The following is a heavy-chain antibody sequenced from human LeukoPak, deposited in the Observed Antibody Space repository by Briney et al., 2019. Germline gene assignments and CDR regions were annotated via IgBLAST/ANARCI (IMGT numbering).Heavy chain of an antibody. J-gene: IGHJ4*02. V-gene: IGHV3-21*01. CDR1: GFTFSRYS. CDR2: IDSSSSYI. D-gene: IGHD5-12*01. CDR3: ASRIRGYSGYDSRYFDF. Sequence: GGSLRLSCAASGFTFSRYSMNWVRQAPGKGLEWVSSIDSSSSYIYYADSVKGRFTISRDNAKNSLYLQMDSLRAEDTAIYYCASRIRGYSGYDSRYFDFWGQGTLVTVSS.